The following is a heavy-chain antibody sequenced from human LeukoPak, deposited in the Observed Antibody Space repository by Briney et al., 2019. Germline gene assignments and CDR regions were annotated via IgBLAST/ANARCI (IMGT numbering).Heavy chain of an antibody. V-gene: IGHV3-53*01. Sequence: GGSLRLSCAASGFTVSSNYMSWVRQAPGKGLEWVSVIYSGGSTYYADSVKGRFTISRDNSKNTLYIQMNSLRAEDTAVYYCARGIQGYYFDYWGQGTLVTVSS. J-gene: IGHJ4*02. D-gene: IGHD2-21*01. CDR2: IYSGGST. CDR1: GFTVSSNY. CDR3: ARGIQGYYFDY.